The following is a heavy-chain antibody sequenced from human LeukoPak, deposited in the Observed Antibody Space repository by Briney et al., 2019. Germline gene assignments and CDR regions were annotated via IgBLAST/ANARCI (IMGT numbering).Heavy chain of an antibody. CDR2: MNPNSGNT. CDR3: ASQLVLGNDY. J-gene: IGHJ4*02. Sequence: ASVKVSCKASGYTFTGYYMHWVRQAPGQGLEWMGWMNPNSGNTGYAQKFQGRVTMTRNTSISTAYMELSSLRSEDTAVYYCASQLVLGNDYWGQGTLVTVSS. V-gene: IGHV1-8*02. CDR1: GYTFTGYY. D-gene: IGHD1-7*01.